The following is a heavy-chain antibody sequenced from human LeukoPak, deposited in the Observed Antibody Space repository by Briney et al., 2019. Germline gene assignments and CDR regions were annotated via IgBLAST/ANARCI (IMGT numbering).Heavy chain of an antibody. D-gene: IGHD3-22*01. V-gene: IGHV3-11*04. Sequence: PGGSLRLSCAASGFTFSDYYMSWIRQAPGKGLEWVSYISSSTTTIYYADSVKGRFTISRDNAKNSLYLQMNSLRAEDTAVYYCAKSSSSYYDSSGYLDYWGQGTLVTVSS. CDR2: ISSSTTTI. CDR3: AKSSSSYYDSSGYLDY. J-gene: IGHJ4*02. CDR1: GFTFSDYY.